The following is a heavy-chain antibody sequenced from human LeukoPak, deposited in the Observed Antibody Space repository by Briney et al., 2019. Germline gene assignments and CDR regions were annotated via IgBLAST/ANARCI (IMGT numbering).Heavy chain of an antibody. CDR2: ISDTGGRT. D-gene: IGHD2-15*01. Sequence: GGSLRLSCAVSGITLSNYGITWVRQAPGKGLEWVAGISDTGGRTNYADSVKGRFTMSRDNSKNTVYLQINSLRADDTAVFYCAKGGRGSYYGMDVWGQGTTVTASS. J-gene: IGHJ6*02. CDR1: GITLSNYG. CDR3: AKGGRGSYYGMDV. V-gene: IGHV3-23*01.